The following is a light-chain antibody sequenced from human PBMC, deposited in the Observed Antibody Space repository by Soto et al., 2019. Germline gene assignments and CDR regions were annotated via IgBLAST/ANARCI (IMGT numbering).Light chain of an antibody. Sequence: DIQMTQSPSTLSASVGDRVTITCRASQSISSWSAWYQQKPGKAPKLLIYDASSLDSGVPSRFSGSGSGTEFTLTISSLQPDDFATYYGQQYTNWPGGTVGQGPQL. CDR1: QSISSW. J-gene: IGKJ1*01. V-gene: IGKV1-5*01. CDR2: DAS. CDR3: QQYTNWPGGT.